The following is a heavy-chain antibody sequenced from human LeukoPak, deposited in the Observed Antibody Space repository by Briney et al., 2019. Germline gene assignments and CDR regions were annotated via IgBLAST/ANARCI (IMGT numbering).Heavy chain of an antibody. J-gene: IGHJ4*02. V-gene: IGHV3-30*18. CDR2: ISYDGSNK. Sequence: GGSLRLSCAASGFTFSSYGMHWVRQAPGKGLEWVAVISYDGSNKYYADSVKGRFTISRDNSKNTLYLQMNSLRAEDTAVYYCANGVAGTAYWGQGTLVTVSS. CDR3: ANGVAGTAY. CDR1: GFTFSSYG. D-gene: IGHD2-15*01.